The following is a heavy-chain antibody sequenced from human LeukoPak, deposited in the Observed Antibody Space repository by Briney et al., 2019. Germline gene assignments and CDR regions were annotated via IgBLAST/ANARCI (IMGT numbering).Heavy chain of an antibody. V-gene: IGHV3-23*01. CDR2: ISGSATST. J-gene: IGHJ3*02. CDR3: AKFIAAAGYDAFDI. Sequence: PGGSLRLSCAASGFTFSSYAMSWVRQAPGKGLEWVSAISGSATSTYYADSVKGRFTISRDNSKNTLYLQMNSLRDEDTALYYCAKFIAAAGYDAFDIWGQGTMVTVSS. D-gene: IGHD6-13*01. CDR1: GFTFSSYA.